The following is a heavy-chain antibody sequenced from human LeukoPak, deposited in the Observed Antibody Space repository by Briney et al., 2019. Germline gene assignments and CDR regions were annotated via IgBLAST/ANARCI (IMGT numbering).Heavy chain of an antibody. CDR2: IYSGGSI. CDR3: ARDGPGCNYYQY. J-gene: IGHJ4*02. Sequence: GGSLRLSCAASGFTVSSYYMSWVRQAPGKGLEWVSVIYSGGSIYYADSVKGRFTISRDNSKNTLYLQMNSLRLEDTAVYYCARDGPGCNYYQYWGQGTLVTVSS. CDR1: GFTVSSYY. V-gene: IGHV3-66*02. D-gene: IGHD3-10*01.